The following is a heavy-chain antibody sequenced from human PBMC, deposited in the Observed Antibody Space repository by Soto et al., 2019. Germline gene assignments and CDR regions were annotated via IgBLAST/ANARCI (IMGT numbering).Heavy chain of an antibody. CDR1: GFTFSTYW. D-gene: IGHD3-16*01. V-gene: IGHV3-74*01. CDR3: ARGGLYAYYQDN. Sequence: EVQLVESGGGLVQPGGSLRLSCAASGFTFSTYWMQWVRQAPGEGLVWVSRIKGDESTTNYADSVKGRFTVSRDNARNTLYLQINSLRPEDTAIYYCARGGLYAYYQDNWGQGTLVTVSS. CDR2: IKGDESTT. J-gene: IGHJ4*02.